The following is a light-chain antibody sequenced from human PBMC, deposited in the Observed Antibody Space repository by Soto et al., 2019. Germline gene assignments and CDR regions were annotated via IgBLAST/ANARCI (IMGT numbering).Light chain of an antibody. V-gene: IGKV1-6*02. Sequence: AIQLTQSPSSLYASVGDRVTITCRASLGIRNDLGWYQQKPGEAPRLLVYAASTLQSGVPSRFSGSGSGTDFTLTISSLQLEDFGTYYCLQDYNYPLTFGGGTKVDIK. J-gene: IGKJ4*01. CDR3: LQDYNYPLT. CDR2: AAS. CDR1: LGIRND.